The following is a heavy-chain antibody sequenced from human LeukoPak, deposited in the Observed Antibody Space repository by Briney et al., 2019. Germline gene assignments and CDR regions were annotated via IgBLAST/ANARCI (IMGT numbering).Heavy chain of an antibody. CDR2: ISGSGGST. CDR3: AKRFAAAVYYFDY. J-gene: IGHJ4*02. Sequence: SLRLSCAASGFTFSSYAMSWVRQAPGKGGEWVSAISGSGGSTYYADTVQGRVTISRDNSKNTLYLQMNSLRAEDTAVYYCAKRFAAAVYYFDYWGQGTLVTVSS. CDR1: GFTFSSYA. D-gene: IGHD6-13*01. V-gene: IGHV3-23*01.